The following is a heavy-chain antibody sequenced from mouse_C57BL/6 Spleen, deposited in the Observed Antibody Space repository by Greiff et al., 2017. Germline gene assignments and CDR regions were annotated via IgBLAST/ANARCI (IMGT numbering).Heavy chain of an antibody. Sequence: QVQLQQSGAELARPGASVKLSCKASGYTFTSYGISWVKQRTGQGLEWIGEIYPRSGNTYYNEKFKGKATLTADKSSSTAYMELRSLTSEDSAVYFCAREGDGYPAWFAYWGQGTLVTVSA. J-gene: IGHJ3*01. CDR2: IYPRSGNT. D-gene: IGHD2-3*01. CDR1: GYTFTSYG. CDR3: AREGDGYPAWFAY. V-gene: IGHV1-81*01.